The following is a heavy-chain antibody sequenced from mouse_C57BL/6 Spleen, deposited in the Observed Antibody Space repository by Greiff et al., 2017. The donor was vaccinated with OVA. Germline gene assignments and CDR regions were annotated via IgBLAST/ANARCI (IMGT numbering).Heavy chain of an antibody. Sequence: QVQLQQSGAELVKPGASVKISCKASGYAFSSYWMNWVKQRPGKGLEWIGQIYPGDGDTNYNGKFKGKATQTADKSSSAAYMQLSSLTSEDSAVYFCARRGDYDVGWYFDVWGTGTTVTVSS. V-gene: IGHV1-80*01. CDR1: GYAFSSYW. D-gene: IGHD2-4*01. CDR3: ARRGDYDVGWYFDV. CDR2: IYPGDGDT. J-gene: IGHJ1*03.